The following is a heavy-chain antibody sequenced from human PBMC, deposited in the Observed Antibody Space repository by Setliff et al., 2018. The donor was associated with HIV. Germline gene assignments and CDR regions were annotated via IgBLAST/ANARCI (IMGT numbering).Heavy chain of an antibody. J-gene: IGHJ4*02. D-gene: IGHD5-18*01. CDR3: ARQGAGYSDDY. V-gene: IGHV4-4*02. CDR2: IYHSGST. Sequence: SETLSLTCTVSGGSISSSNWWSWVRQPPGKGLEWIGDIYHSGSTNYNPSLKSRVTISVDKSKNHFSLKLSSVTAADTAVYYCARQGAGYSDDYWGQGTLVTVSS. CDR1: GGSISSSNW.